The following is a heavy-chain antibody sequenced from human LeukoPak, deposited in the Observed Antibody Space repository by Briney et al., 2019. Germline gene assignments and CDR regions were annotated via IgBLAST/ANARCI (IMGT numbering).Heavy chain of an antibody. D-gene: IGHD6-25*01. Sequence: PSETLSLTCTASGGSISSYYWSWIRQPPGKGLEWIGYIYYSGSTNYKPSLKSRVTISVDTSKNQISLNLRSVTAADTAVYYCARHSGRGNAFDIWGQGTRVTVSS. CDR1: GGSISSYY. J-gene: IGHJ3*02. CDR2: IYYSGST. V-gene: IGHV4-59*08. CDR3: ARHSGRGNAFDI.